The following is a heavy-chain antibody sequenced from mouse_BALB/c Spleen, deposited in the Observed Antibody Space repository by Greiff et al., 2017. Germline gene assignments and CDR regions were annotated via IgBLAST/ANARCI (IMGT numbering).Heavy chain of an antibody. D-gene: IGHD2-1*01. Sequence: EVMLVESGGGLVQPGGSRKLSCAASGFTFSSFGMHWVRQAPAKGLEWVAYISSGSSTIYYADTVQGRFTISRDNPKYTLFLQMNSLRSEDTTMYYCARFPYGNNYCYAMDYRGQGTSVTGAS. CDR3: ARFPYGNNYCYAMDY. CDR2: ISSGSSTI. V-gene: IGHV5-17*02. J-gene: IGHJ4*01. CDR1: GFTFSSFG.